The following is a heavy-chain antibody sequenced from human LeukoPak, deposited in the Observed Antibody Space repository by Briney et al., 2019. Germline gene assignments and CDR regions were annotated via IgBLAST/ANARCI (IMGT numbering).Heavy chain of an antibody. V-gene: IGHV3-53*01. CDR2: IYRGGTT. D-gene: IGHD5-18*01. J-gene: IGHJ6*02. CDR1: GFTVSSNY. CDR3: ARDRTMIQHRHYYGMDV. Sequence: GGSLRLSCAASGFTVSSNYMSWVRQAPGKGLQWVSVIYRGGTTYYADSVKGRFTISRDNSKNTLYLQMNSLRAEDTAVYYCARDRTMIQHRHYYGMDVWGQGTTVTVSS.